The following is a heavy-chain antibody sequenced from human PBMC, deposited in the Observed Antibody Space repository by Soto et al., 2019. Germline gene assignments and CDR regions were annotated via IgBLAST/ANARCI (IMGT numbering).Heavy chain of an antibody. J-gene: IGHJ6*02. CDR3: ARDPRLRVMHWDEAPPSFHVPYYYYGMDV. D-gene: IGHD3-16*01. CDR1: GYTFTSYG. CDR2: ISAYNGNT. V-gene: IGHV1-18*01. Sequence: ASVKVSCKASGYTFTSYGISWVRQAPGQGLEWMGWISAYNGNTNYAQKLQGRVTMTTDTSTSTAYMELRSLRSDDTAVYYCARDPRLRVMHWDEAPPSFHVPYYYYGMDVWGQGTTVTVSS.